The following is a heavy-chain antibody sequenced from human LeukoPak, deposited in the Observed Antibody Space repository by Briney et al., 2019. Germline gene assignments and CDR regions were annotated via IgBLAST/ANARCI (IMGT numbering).Heavy chain of an antibody. CDR1: GYSFTNYW. CDR3: ARLILGYCSSTSCYSSYYFDY. Sequence: GESLKISCKGSGYSFTNYWIGWVRQMPGKGLEWMGIIYPGDSDTRYSPSFQGQVTISADKSISTAYLQWSSLKASDTAMYYCARLILGYCSSTSCYSSYYFDYWGQGTLVTVSS. D-gene: IGHD2-2*01. V-gene: IGHV5-51*01. CDR2: IYPGDSDT. J-gene: IGHJ4*02.